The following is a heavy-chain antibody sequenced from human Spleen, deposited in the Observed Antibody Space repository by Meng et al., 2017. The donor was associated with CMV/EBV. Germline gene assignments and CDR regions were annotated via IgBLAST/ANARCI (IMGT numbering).Heavy chain of an antibody. Sequence: GGSLRLSCAASGFVFSSYNMNWVRQAPGKGLEWVASISSTGTYIYTADSLKGRFTISRDDAKNSLFLQMNSLRAEDTAVYYCARDSISIFGIIDYGIDVWGQGTTVTVSS. D-gene: IGHD3-3*01. CDR1: GFVFSSYN. CDR3: ARDSISIFGIIDYGIDV. J-gene: IGHJ6*02. CDR2: ISSTGTYI. V-gene: IGHV3-21*01.